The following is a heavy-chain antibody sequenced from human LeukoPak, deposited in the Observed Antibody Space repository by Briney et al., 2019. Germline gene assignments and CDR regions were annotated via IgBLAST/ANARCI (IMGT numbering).Heavy chain of an antibody. J-gene: IGHJ4*02. CDR1: GFTFSSYG. D-gene: IGHD5-24*01. CDR3: AKDTRWLQFLMDY. V-gene: IGHV3-30*02. CDR2: IRYDGSNK. Sequence: AGGSLRLSCAASGFTFSSYGMHWVRQAPGKGLEWVAFIRYDGSNKYYADSVKGRFTISRDNSKNTLYLQMNSPRAEDTAVYYCAKDTRWLQFLMDYWGQGTLVTVSS.